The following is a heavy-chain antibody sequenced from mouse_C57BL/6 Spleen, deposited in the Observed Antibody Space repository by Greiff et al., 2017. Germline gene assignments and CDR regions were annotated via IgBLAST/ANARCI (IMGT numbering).Heavy chain of an antibody. CDR3: ARETVTTVVADYFDY. D-gene: IGHD1-1*01. Sequence: QVQLQQPGAELVKPGASVKLSCKASGYTFTSYWMPWVKQRPGRGLEWIGRIDPNSGGTKYNEKFKSKATLTVDKPSSTAYMQLSSLTSADSAVYYCARETVTTVVADYFDYWGQGTTLTVSS. V-gene: IGHV1-72*01. CDR2: IDPNSGGT. CDR1: GYTFTSYW. J-gene: IGHJ2*01.